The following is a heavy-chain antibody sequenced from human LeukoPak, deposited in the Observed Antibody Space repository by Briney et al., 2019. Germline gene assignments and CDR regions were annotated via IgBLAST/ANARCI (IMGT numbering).Heavy chain of an antibody. D-gene: IGHD5-12*01. CDR3: ARESGYSGYDSWYFDL. V-gene: IGHV1-3*01. J-gene: IGHJ2*01. CDR2: INAGNGNT. Sequence: ASVKVSCKASGYTFTSYAMHWVRQAPGQRLEWMGWINAGNGNTKYSQKFQGRVTITGDTSASTAYMELSSLRSEDTAVYYCARESGYSGYDSWYFDLWGRGTLVTVSS. CDR1: GYTFTSYA.